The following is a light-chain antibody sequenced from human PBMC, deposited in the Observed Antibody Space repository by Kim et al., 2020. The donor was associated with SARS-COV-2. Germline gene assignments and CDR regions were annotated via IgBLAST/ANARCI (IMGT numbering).Light chain of an antibody. J-gene: IGKJ1*01. Sequence: DIQMAQSPSSLSASVGDRVTITCRASPGISNSLAWYRQKPGKVPMLLIYGASTLQSGVPSRFSGSGSGTDFTLTISSLQPEDAATYYCQKYNSAPWTFGQGSKVDIK. CDR1: PGISNS. V-gene: IGKV1-27*01. CDR2: GAS. CDR3: QKYNSAPWT.